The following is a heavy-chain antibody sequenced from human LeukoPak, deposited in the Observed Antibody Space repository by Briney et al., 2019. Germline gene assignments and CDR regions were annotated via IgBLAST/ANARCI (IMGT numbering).Heavy chain of an antibody. D-gene: IGHD2-15*01. Sequence: GGSLRLSCAASGFTFSNYGIHWVRQAPGKGLEWVAVISYDGNNKYYADSVKGRFTISRDNSKNTLFLQMNSLRAEGTAVYYCAKGVDYCSGGSCPADYWGPGTLVTVSS. CDR3: AKGVDYCSGGSCPADY. CDR1: GFTFSNYG. V-gene: IGHV3-30*18. J-gene: IGHJ4*02. CDR2: ISYDGNNK.